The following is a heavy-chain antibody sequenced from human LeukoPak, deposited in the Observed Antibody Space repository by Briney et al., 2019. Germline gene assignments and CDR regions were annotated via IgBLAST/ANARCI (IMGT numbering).Heavy chain of an antibody. CDR2: ISSSGSTI. CDR3: AKVPGRVYYYYYYMDV. Sequence: GGSLRLSCAASGFTFSSYEMNWVRQAPGKGLEWVSYISSSGSTIYYADSVKGRFTISRDNSKNTLYPQMNSLRAEDTAVYYCAKVPGRVYYYYYYMDVWGKGTTVTVSS. J-gene: IGHJ6*03. D-gene: IGHD1-14*01. CDR1: GFTFSSYE. V-gene: IGHV3-48*03.